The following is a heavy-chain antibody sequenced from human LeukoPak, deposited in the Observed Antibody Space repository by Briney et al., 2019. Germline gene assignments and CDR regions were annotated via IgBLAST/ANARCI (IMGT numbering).Heavy chain of an antibody. CDR1: GASISSYY. V-gene: IGHV4-4*07. D-gene: IGHD3-22*01. J-gene: IGHJ5*02. CDR3: ARLDRSGYEMGGTWFDP. Sequence: SETLSLTCTVSGASISSYYWSWIRQPAGKGLEWIGRLYDSVNTNYNPSLMSRVTMSVDTSKNQFSLKLNSVTAADTAVYYCARLDRSGYEMGGTWFDPWGQGTLVTVSS. CDR2: LYDSVNT.